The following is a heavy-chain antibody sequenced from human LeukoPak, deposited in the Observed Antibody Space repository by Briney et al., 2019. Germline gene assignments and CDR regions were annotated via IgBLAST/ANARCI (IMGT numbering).Heavy chain of an antibody. CDR2: IRLDDIK. CDR1: GFSLSTSGMC. J-gene: IGHJ4*02. D-gene: IGHD4-17*01. CDR3: ARMMYGDFVDYFDY. Sequence: ESGPTLVNPTQTLTLTCTFSGFSLSTSGMCVSWIRQPPGKALEWLALIRLDDIKYYSTSLKTRLTISKDTSKNQVVLTMTNMDPVGTATYYCARMMYGDFVDYFDYWGQGTLVTVSS. V-gene: IGHV2-70*01.